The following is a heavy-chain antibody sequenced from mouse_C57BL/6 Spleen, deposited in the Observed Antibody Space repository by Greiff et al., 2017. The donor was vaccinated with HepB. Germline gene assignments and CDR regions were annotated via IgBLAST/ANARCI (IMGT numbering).Heavy chain of an antibody. V-gene: IGHV1-64*01. CDR1: GYTFTSYW. CDR2: IHPNSGST. Sequence: QVHVKQPGAELVKPGASVKLSCKASGYTFTSYWMHWVKQRPGQGLEWIGMIHPNSGSTNYNEKFKSKATLTVDKSSSTAYMQLSSLTSEDSAVYYCARGKFITTGYYAMDYWGQGTSVTVSS. J-gene: IGHJ4*01. CDR3: ARGKFITTGYYAMDY. D-gene: IGHD1-1*01.